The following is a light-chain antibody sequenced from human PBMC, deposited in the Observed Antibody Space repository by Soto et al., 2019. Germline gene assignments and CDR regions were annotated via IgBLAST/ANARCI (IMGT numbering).Light chain of an antibody. J-gene: IGLJ2*01. CDR3: CSYAGTTTWV. Sequence: QSVLTQPASVSGSPGQSITISCTGTSSDVGSHNFVSWYQQRPGKAPKLMIFEVTKRPSGVSSRFSASKSGNTASLTISGVQAEDEADYYCCSYAGTTTWVFGGGTKGTVL. CDR1: SSDVGSHNF. V-gene: IGLV2-23*02. CDR2: EVT.